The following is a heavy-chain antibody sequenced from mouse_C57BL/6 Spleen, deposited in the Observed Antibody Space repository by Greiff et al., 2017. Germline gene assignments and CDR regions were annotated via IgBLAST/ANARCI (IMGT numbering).Heavy chain of an antibody. CDR3: ANGGGYYGWFAY. CDR1: GYTFTSYW. CDR2: IDPSDSYT. D-gene: IGHD2-3*01. J-gene: IGHJ3*01. Sequence: QVQLQQPGAELVMPGASVKLSCKASGYTFTSYWMHWVKQRPGQGLEWIGVIDPSDSYTNYNQKFKGKSTLTVDKSSSTAYMQLSSLTSEDSAVYYCANGGGYYGWFAYWGQGTLVTVSA. V-gene: IGHV1-69*01.